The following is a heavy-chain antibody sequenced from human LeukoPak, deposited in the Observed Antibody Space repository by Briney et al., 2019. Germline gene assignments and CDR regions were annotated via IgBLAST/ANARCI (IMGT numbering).Heavy chain of an antibody. CDR2: MNPNSGNT. CDR1: GYTFTSYY. Sequence: GASVKVSCKASGYTFTSYYMHWVRQATGQGLEWMGWMNPNSGNTGYAQKFQGRVTITRNTSISTAYMELSSLRSEDTAVYYCARGPTSWYDSSGYYDGDAFDIWGQGTMVTVSS. CDR3: ARGPTSWYDSSGYYDGDAFDI. J-gene: IGHJ3*02. V-gene: IGHV1-8*03. D-gene: IGHD3-22*01.